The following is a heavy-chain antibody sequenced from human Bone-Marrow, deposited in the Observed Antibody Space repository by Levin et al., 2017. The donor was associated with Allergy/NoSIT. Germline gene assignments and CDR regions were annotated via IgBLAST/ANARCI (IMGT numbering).Heavy chain of an antibody. J-gene: IGHJ4*02. V-gene: IGHV4-31*03. CDR3: AREDGSTFDS. Sequence: LRLSCTVSGGSISSGGYHWSWIRQHAGKGLEWIGYIYYSGSTYYNPSLKSRAMISLDTSKNQFSLKVTSATAADAAVYYCAREDGSTFDSWGQGTLVPVSS. CDR1: GGSISSGGYH. D-gene: IGHD5-24*01. CDR2: IYYSGST.